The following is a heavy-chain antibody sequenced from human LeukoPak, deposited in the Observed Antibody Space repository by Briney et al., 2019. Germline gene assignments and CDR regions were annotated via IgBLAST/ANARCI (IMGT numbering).Heavy chain of an antibody. V-gene: IGHV4-4*07. Sequence: SETLSLTCTVSGGSISSYYWSWIRRPAGKGLEWIGRIYTSGSTNYNPSLKSRVTMSVDTSKNQFSLKLSSVTAADTAVYYCARDLGAMVRGVGVEFDPWGQGTLVTVSS. CDR2: IYTSGST. CDR3: ARDLGAMVRGVGVEFDP. D-gene: IGHD3-10*01. CDR1: GGSISSYY. J-gene: IGHJ5*02.